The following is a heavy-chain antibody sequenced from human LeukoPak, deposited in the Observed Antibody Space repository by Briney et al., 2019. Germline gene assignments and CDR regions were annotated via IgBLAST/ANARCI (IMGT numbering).Heavy chain of an antibody. CDR3: ASSTVDSSGYRNWFDP. CDR1: GFTFDDYG. D-gene: IGHD3-22*01. V-gene: IGHV3-20*04. Sequence: PGGSLRLSCAASGFTFDDYGMSWVRQAPGKGLEWVSGINWNGGSTGYADSVKGRFTISRDNAENSLYLQMNSLRAEDTALYYCASSTVDSSGYRNWFDPWGQGTLVTVSS. CDR2: INWNGGST. J-gene: IGHJ5*02.